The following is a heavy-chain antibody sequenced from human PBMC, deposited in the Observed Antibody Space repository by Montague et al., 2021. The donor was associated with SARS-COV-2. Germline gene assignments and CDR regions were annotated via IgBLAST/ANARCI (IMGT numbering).Heavy chain of an antibody. V-gene: IGHV4-38-2*02. D-gene: IGHD4-11*01. J-gene: IGHJ4*02. CDR3: ARSGDPGTTVTYLY. CDR2: IYHSGST. CDR1: GYSISSGYY. Sequence: SETLSLTCTVSGYSISSGYYWGWIRQPPGKGLEWIGSIYHSGSTYYNPSLKSRDTISVDTSKNQFSLKLNSVTAADTAVYYCARSGDPGTTVTYLYWGQGTLVTVSS.